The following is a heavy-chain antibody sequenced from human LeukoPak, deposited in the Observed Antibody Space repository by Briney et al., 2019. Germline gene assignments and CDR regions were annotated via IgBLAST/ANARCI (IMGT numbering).Heavy chain of an antibody. D-gene: IGHD4-17*01. Sequence: TGGSLRLSCAASGFTFSSYAMHWVRQAPGKGLEWVAVISYDGSNKYYADSVKGRFTISRDNAKNSLYLQMNSLRAEDTAVYYCARQPAPPYGDYMAYYYYYYMDVWGKGTTVTVSS. V-gene: IGHV3-30*04. CDR2: ISYDGSNK. J-gene: IGHJ6*03. CDR1: GFTFSSYA. CDR3: ARQPAPPYGDYMAYYYYYYMDV.